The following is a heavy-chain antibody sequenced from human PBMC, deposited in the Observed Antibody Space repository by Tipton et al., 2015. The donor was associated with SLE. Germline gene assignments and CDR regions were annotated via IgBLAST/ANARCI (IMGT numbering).Heavy chain of an antibody. CDR2: INHSGAT. CDR1: GGSFSGYY. D-gene: IGHD3-9*01. J-gene: IGHJ4*02. V-gene: IGHV4-34*01. Sequence: LRLSCTVYGGSFSGYYWSWIRQPPGKGLEWIGEINHSGATNYNPSLKSRVTISVDTSRNQFSQKVNSVTAADTAVYYCARGLYDILTGYLWCVYFDYWGQGTLVSVAS. CDR3: ARGLYDILTGYLWCVYFDY.